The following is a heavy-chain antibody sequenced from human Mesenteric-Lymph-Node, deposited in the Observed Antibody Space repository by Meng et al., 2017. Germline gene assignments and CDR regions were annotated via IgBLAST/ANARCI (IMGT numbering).Heavy chain of an antibody. Sequence: SETLSLTCTVTGGSISSYYWSWIRQPPGKGLEWIGYIYYSGSTNYNPSLKSRVTISVDTSKNQFSLKLSSVTAADTAVYYCARDDRGTGVWGQGTLVTVSS. CDR3: ARDDRGTGV. J-gene: IGHJ4*02. V-gene: IGHV4-59*01. CDR1: GGSISSYY. D-gene: IGHD3/OR15-3a*01. CDR2: IYYSGST.